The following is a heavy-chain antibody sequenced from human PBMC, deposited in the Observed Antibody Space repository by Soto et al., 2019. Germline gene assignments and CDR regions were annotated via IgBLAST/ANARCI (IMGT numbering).Heavy chain of an antibody. CDR1: GFTVSSNY. V-gene: IGHV3-66*01. Sequence: EVQLVESGGGLVQPGGSLRLSCAASGFTVSSNYMSWVRQAPGKGLEWVSVIYSGGSTYYADSVKGRFTISRDNSKNTLYLQMNRLSAEDTAVDYWARETSNRGGVAGQYASYFDLWGRGTLVTVSS. CDR3: ARETSNRGGVAGQYASYFDL. D-gene: IGHD6-19*01. J-gene: IGHJ2*01. CDR2: IYSGGST.